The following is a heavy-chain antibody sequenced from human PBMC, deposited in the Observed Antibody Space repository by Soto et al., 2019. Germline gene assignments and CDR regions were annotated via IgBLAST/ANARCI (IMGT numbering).Heavy chain of an antibody. CDR1: GFTFISYS. CDR3: ARDATAAMYNWFDP. D-gene: IGHD2-2*01. V-gene: IGHV3-48*02. Sequence: PWGSLRLSCAASGFTFISYSISFFGHSAGKGLEWVSYISSSSSTIYYADSVKGRFTISRDNAKNSLYLQMNSLRDEDTAVYYCARDATAAMYNWFDPWGQGTLVTVSS. CDR2: ISSSSSTI. J-gene: IGHJ5*02.